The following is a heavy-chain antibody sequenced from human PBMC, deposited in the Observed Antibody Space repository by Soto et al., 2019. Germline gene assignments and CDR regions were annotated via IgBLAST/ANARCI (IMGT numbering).Heavy chain of an antibody. V-gene: IGHV4-30-4*01. CDR2: IHYSGSS. Sequence: SETLSLTCAVSGGSITSANWWTWVRQPPGKGLEWIGFIHYSGSSYYNPSLKSRVTISVDTSKNQFSLKLDSVTAADTAVYYCARDLDTATYFDYWGHGTLVTVSS. D-gene: IGHD5-18*01. J-gene: IGHJ4*01. CDR1: GGSITSANW. CDR3: ARDLDTATYFDY.